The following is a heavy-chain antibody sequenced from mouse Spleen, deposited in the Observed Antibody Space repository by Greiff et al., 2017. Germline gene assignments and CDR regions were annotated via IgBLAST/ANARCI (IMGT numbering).Heavy chain of an antibody. Sequence: QVQLKETGPGLVAPSQSLSITCTVSGFSLTSYGVHWVRQPPGKGLEWLVVIWSDGSTNYNSALKSRLSISKDNSKSQVFLKMNSLQTDETAKYYCARQPDSSGYDYLDYWGQGTTRTVSS. D-gene: IGHD3-2*01. J-gene: IGHJ2*01. CDR3: ARQPDSSGYDYLDY. CDR1: GFSLTSYG. CDR2: IWSDGST. V-gene: IGHV2-6-1*01.